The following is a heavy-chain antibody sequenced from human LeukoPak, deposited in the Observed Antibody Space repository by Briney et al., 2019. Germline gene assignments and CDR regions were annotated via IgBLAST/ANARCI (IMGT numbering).Heavy chain of an antibody. Sequence: PSETLSLTCTLSGGSISSYYWSWIREPPGKGLEWIGYIYYSGSTKYNPTLKSRVTISGDTSKNPFSLNLRSVTAAHTAVYSCARDSNYYDSRGNDAFDIWARGNDAFDIWGQGTMVTVSS. CDR1: GGSISSYY. V-gene: IGHV4-59*01. CDR3: ARDSNYYDSRGNDAFDIWARGNDAFDI. J-gene: IGHJ3*02. CDR2: IYYSGST. D-gene: IGHD3-22*01.